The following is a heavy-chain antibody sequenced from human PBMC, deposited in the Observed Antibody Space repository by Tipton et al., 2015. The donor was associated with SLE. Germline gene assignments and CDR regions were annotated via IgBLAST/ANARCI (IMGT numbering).Heavy chain of an antibody. CDR3: AKSRDGYNHGHY. D-gene: IGHD5-24*01. J-gene: IGHJ4*02. CDR1: GFTVSSNY. Sequence: GSLRLSCAASGFTVSSNYMNWVRQAPGKGLEWVSVIYSGGNTNYADSVKGRFTISRDNSKNMLYLQMNSLRTEDTAVYYCAKSRDGYNHGHYWGRGTLVTVS. CDR2: IYSGGNT. V-gene: IGHV3-53*05.